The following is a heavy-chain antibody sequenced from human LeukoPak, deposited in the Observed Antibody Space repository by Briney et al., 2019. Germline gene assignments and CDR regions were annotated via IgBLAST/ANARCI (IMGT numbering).Heavy chain of an antibody. Sequence: ASVKVSCKASGYTFTSYGISWVRQAPGQGLEWMGWISAYNGNTNYAQKLQGRVTMTTDTSTSTAYMELRSLRSDDTAVYYCARDSAHYDFWSSYYKLTGYYYYYMDVWGKGTTVTVSS. CDR1: GYTFTSYG. CDR3: ARDSAHYDFWSSYYKLTGYYYYYMDV. D-gene: IGHD3-3*01. CDR2: ISAYNGNT. J-gene: IGHJ6*03. V-gene: IGHV1-18*01.